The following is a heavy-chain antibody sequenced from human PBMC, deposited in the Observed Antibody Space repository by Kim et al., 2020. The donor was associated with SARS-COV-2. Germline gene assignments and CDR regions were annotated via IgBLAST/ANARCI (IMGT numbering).Heavy chain of an antibody. CDR2: ISSSSYT. CDR3: ARDSPLGGIYYYYGMDV. Sequence: GGSLRLSCAASGFTFSDYYMSWIRQAPGKGLEWVSYISSSSYTNYADSVKGRFTISRDNAKNSLYLQMNSLRAEDTAVYYCARDSPLGGIYYYYGMDVWGQGTTVTVSS. V-gene: IGHV3-11*06. CDR1: GFTFSDYY. D-gene: IGHD3-16*01. J-gene: IGHJ6*02.